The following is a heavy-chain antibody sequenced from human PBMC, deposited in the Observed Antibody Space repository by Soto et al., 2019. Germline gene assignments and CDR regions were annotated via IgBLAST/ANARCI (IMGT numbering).Heavy chain of an antibody. J-gene: IGHJ6*02. CDR1: GFTFSSYG. CDR3: VRKNYYYGMDV. D-gene: IGHD3-10*01. V-gene: IGHV3-30*03. CDR2: ISYDGSNK. Sequence: GGSLRLSCAASGFTFSSYGMHWVRQAPGKGLEWVAVISYDGSNKYYADSVKGRFTISRDNSKKTLYLQMNSLRAEDTAVYYCVRKNYYYGMDVWGQGTTVTVSS.